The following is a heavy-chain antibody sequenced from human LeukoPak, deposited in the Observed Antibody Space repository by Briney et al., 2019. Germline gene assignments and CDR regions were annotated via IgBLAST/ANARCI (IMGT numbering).Heavy chain of an antibody. Sequence: GGSLRLSCAASGFTFSGYNMNWVPQAPGKGLEWVSSISSSSTYLFYADSVKGRFTISRDNAKNSLYLQMSSLRAEDTAVYYCARDLDIVVVPASWFDPWGQGTLVTVSS. D-gene: IGHD2-2*03. J-gene: IGHJ5*02. CDR3: ARDLDIVVVPASWFDP. V-gene: IGHV3-21*01. CDR1: GFTFSGYN. CDR2: ISSSSTYL.